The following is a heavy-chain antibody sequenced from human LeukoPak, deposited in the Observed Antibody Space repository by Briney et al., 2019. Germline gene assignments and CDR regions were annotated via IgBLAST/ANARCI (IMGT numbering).Heavy chain of an antibody. CDR2: ISYDGSNK. CDR3: ARDCGSYFDY. CDR1: GFTFSSYA. J-gene: IGHJ4*02. V-gene: IGHV3-30*04. D-gene: IGHD3-16*01. Sequence: PGRSLRLSCSASGFTFSSYAMHGGREAPGKGLGRGSGISYDGSNKHHADSVKGRFTISRDNHKKTLYVQMNSLRAEHTAVYYCARDCGSYFDYWGQGTMVTVPS.